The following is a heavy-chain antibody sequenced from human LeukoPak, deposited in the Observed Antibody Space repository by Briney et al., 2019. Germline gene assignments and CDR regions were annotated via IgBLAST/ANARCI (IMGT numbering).Heavy chain of an antibody. J-gene: IGHJ4*02. Sequence: PSETLSLTCTVSGGSFSNYYWSWIRQPPGKGLEWVGYIYYTGNTNYNPSLKSRVTISVETSKNQFSLKLSSVTAADTAVYYCARRNVDTDCDYWGPGALVTVSS. CDR1: GGSFSNYY. CDR2: IYYTGNT. D-gene: IGHD5-18*01. V-gene: IGHV4-59*08. CDR3: ARRNVDTDCDY.